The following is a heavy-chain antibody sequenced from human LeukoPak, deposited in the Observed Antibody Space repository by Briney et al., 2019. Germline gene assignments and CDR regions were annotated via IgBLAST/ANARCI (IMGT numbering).Heavy chain of an antibody. V-gene: IGHV1-18*01. CDR2: ISAYNGNT. CDR1: GYTFTSYG. J-gene: IGHJ5*02. CDR3: ARGHGDYLRNLDWFDP. Sequence: ASVKVSCKASGYTFTSYGISWVRQAPGQGLEWMGWISAYNGNTNYAQKFQGRVTITADESTSTAYMELSSLRSEDTAVYYCARGHGDYLRNLDWFDPWGQGTLVTVSS. D-gene: IGHD4-17*01.